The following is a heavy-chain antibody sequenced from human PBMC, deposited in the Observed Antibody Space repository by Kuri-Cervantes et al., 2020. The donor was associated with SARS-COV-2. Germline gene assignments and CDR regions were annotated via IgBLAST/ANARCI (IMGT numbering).Heavy chain of an antibody. V-gene: IGHV3-30-3*01. CDR3: ARDRVGVHDY. CDR1: AFTFSSYA. CDR2: ISYDGSNK. D-gene: IGHD2-21*01. Sequence: GGFLRLSCAASAFTFSSYAMHWVRQAPGKELEWVAIISYDGSNKYYADSVKGRFTISRDNSKNTLYLQMNSLRAEDTAVYYCARDRVGVHDYWGQGTLVTVSS. J-gene: IGHJ4*02.